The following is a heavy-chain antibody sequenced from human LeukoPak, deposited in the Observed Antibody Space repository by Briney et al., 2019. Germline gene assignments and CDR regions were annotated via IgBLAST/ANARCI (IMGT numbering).Heavy chain of an antibody. V-gene: IGHV4-61*02. Sequence: SQTLSLTCTASGVSISSGTFYWSWIRPPAGQGLEWIGRIYTSGSTNYNPSLKSRVTISVDTSKTQFSLKLSSVTAADTAVYYCASTRYNDSSGYYLGEDYWGQGNLVTVSS. CDR2: IYTSGST. J-gene: IGHJ4*02. CDR3: ASTRYNDSSGYYLGEDY. CDR1: GVSISSGTFY. D-gene: IGHD3-22*01.